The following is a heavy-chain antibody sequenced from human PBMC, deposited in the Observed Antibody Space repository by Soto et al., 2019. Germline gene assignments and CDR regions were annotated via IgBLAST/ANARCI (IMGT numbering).Heavy chain of an antibody. J-gene: IGHJ6*02. V-gene: IGHV3-30-3*01. D-gene: IGHD3-3*01. CDR2: ISYDGSNK. CDR1: GFTFSSYA. CDR3: ARDQYYDFWSGYYTHYYYYGMDV. Sequence: QVQLVESGGGVVQPGRSLRLSCAASGFTFSSYAMHWVRQAPGKGLEWVAVISYDGSNKYYADSVKGRFTISRDNAKNSLYLQMNRLRAEDTPVYYCARDQYYDFWSGYYTHYYYYGMDVWGQGTTVTVSS.